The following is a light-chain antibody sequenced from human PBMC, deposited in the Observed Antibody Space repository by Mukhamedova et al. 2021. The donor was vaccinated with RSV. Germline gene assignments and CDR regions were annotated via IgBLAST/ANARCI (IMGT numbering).Light chain of an antibody. J-gene: IGKJ3*01. Sequence: WYQRRVHGKAPKLLIFATSRLQTGVPSRFRGSGSGMDYTLTISSLQPEDFATYYCQQYYNTASGFTFGPGTKVDL. CDR3: QQYYNTASGFT. V-gene: IGKV1-NL1*01. CDR2: ATS.